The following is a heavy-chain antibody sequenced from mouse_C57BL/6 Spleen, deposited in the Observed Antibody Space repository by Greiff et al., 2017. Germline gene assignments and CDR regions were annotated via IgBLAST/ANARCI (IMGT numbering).Heavy chain of an antibody. CDR1: GFTFSDYG. V-gene: IGHV5-17*01. CDR2: ISSGSSTI. D-gene: IGHD1-1*01. CDR3: ASITTVVATDFEG. Sequence: EVHLVESGGGLVKPGGSLKLSCAASGFTFSDYGMHWVRQAPEKGLEWVAYISSGSSTIYYADTVKGRFTISRDNAKNTLFLQMTSLRSEDTAMYYCASITTVVATDFEGWGTGTTVTVSS. J-gene: IGHJ1*03.